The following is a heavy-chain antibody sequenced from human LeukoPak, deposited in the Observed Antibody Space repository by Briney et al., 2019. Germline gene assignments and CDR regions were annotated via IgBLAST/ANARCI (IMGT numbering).Heavy chain of an antibody. D-gene: IGHD3-10*01. Sequence: GASVKVSCKASGYTFTGYYMHWVRQAPGQGLEWMGWINPNSGGTNYAQKFQGRVTMTRDTSISTAYMELSRLRSDDTAVYYCARAAGYGSGSYYYYYYYYMDVWGKGTTVTVSS. CDR3: ARAAGYGSGSYYYYYYYYMDV. CDR1: GYTFTGYY. J-gene: IGHJ6*03. CDR2: INPNSGGT. V-gene: IGHV1-2*02.